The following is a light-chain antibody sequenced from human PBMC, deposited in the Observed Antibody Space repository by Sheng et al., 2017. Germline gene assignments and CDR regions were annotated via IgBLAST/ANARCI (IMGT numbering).Light chain of an antibody. CDR2: KTS. J-gene: IGKJ4*01. Sequence: DIQMTQSPSTLSASVGDRVTITCRASQSIVTWLAWYQQKPGKAPRLLIYKTSNLASGVPSRFSGSGSGSHFTLTINGLQPDDFATYLCQQYDTYPLTFGGGT. CDR3: QQYDTYPLT. CDR1: QSIVTW. V-gene: IGKV1-5*03.